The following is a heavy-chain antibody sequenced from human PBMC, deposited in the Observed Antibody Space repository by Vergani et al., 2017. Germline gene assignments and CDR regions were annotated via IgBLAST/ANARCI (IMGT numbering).Heavy chain of an antibody. V-gene: IGHV4-39*01. CDR3: ARSAAIIGYYYYYYMDV. CDR2: IYYSGST. CDR1: GGSISSSSYY. D-gene: IGHD3-9*01. J-gene: IGHJ6*03. Sequence: QLQLQESGPGLVKPSETLSLTCTVSGGSISSSSYYWGWIRQPPGKGLEWIGSIYYSGSTYYNPSLKSRVTISVDTSKNQFSLKLRSVNAADTAVYYCARSAAIIGYYYYYYMDVWGKGTTVTVSS.